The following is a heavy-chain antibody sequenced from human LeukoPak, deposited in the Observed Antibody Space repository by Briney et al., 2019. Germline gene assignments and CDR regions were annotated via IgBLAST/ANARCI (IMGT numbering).Heavy chain of an antibody. D-gene: IGHD4-11*01. Sequence: SETLSLTCAVYGGSFSGYYWSWIRQPPGKGLEWIGEINHSGSTNYNPSLKSRVTISEDTSKKQFSLKLSSVTAADTAIYYCARVSYNNYGRPNWFDPWGQGTLVTVSS. CDR1: GGSFSGYY. CDR2: INHSGST. V-gene: IGHV4-34*01. CDR3: ARVSYNNYGRPNWFDP. J-gene: IGHJ5*02.